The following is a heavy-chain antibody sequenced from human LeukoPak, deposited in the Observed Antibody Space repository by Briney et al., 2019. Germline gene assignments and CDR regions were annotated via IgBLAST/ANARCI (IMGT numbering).Heavy chain of an antibody. CDR2: VSGYNGDT. D-gene: IGHD3-16*01. CDR3: ARRYGRAYFDY. CDR1: GGTFNTYA. V-gene: IGHV1-18*01. J-gene: IGHJ4*02. Sequence: ASVTISCKASGGTFNTYAISWVRQAPGQGLEWMAWVSGYNGDTIFAQNFQSRVAMTTDPTTSTVYMELRNLRSDDTAVYYCARRYGRAYFDYWGLGTLVTVS.